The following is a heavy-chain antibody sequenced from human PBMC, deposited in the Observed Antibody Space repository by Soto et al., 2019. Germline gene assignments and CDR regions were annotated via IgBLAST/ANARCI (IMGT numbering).Heavy chain of an antibody. Sequence: QVQLVQSGAEVTKPGASVKVSCKASGYTFTSYGITWVRQAPGQGLEGMGWISTYNGYTSYAQKFQGRVTMTTDTSTNTAYMELRSLRSDDTAVYYCARGGTYYDPSRTYFEFGLGEEDHWGQGTLVTVSS. CDR2: ISTYNGYT. V-gene: IGHV1-18*01. CDR3: ARGGTYYDPSRTYFEFGLGEEDH. CDR1: GYTFTSYG. D-gene: IGHD3-10*01. J-gene: IGHJ4*02.